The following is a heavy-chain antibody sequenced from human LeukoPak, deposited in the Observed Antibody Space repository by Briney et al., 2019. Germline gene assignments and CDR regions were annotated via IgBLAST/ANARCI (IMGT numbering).Heavy chain of an antibody. CDR1: GGSISSTGYY. V-gene: IGHV4-39*01. CDR3: AAYYHDSSGYLG. CDR2: ISYSGST. J-gene: IGHJ4*02. Sequence: PSETLSLTCTVSGGSISSTGYYWGWIRQPPGKGLEWVGSISYSGSTYYNPSLRSRVTISVDTSKNQFSLKLTSVTAAETAVYYCAAYYHDSSGYLGCGQGTLVTVSS. D-gene: IGHD3-22*01.